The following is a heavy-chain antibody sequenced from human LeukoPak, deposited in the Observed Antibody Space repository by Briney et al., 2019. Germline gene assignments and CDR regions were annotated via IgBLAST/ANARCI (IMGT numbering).Heavy chain of an antibody. V-gene: IGHV3-7*01. D-gene: IGHD3-10*01. CDR1: GFTFSSYW. Sequence: GGFLRLSCAASGFTFSSYWMSWVRQAPGKGLEWVANIKQDGSEKYYVDSVKGRFTISRDNAKNSLYLQMNSLRAEDTAVYYCARDLDYYGSGSLEDWGQGTLVTVSS. J-gene: IGHJ4*02. CDR3: ARDLDYYGSGSLED. CDR2: IKQDGSEK.